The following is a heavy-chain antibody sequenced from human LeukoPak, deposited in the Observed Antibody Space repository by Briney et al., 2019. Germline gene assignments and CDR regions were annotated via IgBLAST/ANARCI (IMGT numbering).Heavy chain of an antibody. J-gene: IGHJ4*02. V-gene: IGHV3-48*04. CDR2: ISSSSSII. Sequence: GGSLRLSCAASGFTFSSYSMNWVRQAPGKGLEWVSYISSSSSIIYYADSVKGRFTISRDNAKNSLYLQMNSLRAEDTAVYYCATLSPDYGYDYWGQGTLVTVSS. CDR3: ATLSPDYGYDY. D-gene: IGHD4-17*01. CDR1: GFTFSSYS.